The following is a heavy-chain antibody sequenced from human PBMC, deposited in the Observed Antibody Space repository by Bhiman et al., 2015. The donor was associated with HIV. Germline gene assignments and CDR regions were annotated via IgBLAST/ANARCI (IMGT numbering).Heavy chain of an antibody. CDR3: ARGRDRVLVLPFGGGYWYFDL. CDR2: ISNSGSTI. J-gene: IGHJ2*01. D-gene: IGHD1-7*01. V-gene: IGHV3-48*03. Sequence: EVQLVESGGGLVQPGGSLRLSCVVSGFTFSSYEMNWVRQAPGKGLEWVSYISNSGSTIYYADSVKGRFTISRDNAKNSLYLQMNSLRAEDTAVYYCARGRDRVLVLPFGGGYWYFDLWGRGTLVAVSS. CDR1: GFTFSSYE.